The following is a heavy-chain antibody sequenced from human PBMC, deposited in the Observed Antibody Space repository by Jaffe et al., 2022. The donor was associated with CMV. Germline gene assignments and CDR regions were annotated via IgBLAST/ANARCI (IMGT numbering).Heavy chain of an antibody. CDR3: ARNGNYYDSSGPESGDAFDI. CDR2: ISSSSSYI. CDR1: GFTFSSYS. D-gene: IGHD3-22*01. V-gene: IGHV3-21*01. J-gene: IGHJ3*02. Sequence: EVQLVESGGGLVKPGGSLRLSCAASGFTFSSYSMNWVRQAPGKGLEWVSSISSSSSYIYYADSVKGRFTISRDNAKNSLYLQMNSLRAEDTAVYYCARNGNYYDSSGPESGDAFDIWGQGTMVTVSS.